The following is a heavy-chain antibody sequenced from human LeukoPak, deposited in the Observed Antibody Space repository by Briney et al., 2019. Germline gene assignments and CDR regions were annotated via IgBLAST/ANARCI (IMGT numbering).Heavy chain of an antibody. CDR1: GFTFSSYA. Sequence: GGSLRLSCAASGFTFSSYAMSWVRQAPGKGLEWVSAISGSGGSTYYADSVKGRFTISRDNSKNTQYLQMNSLRAEDTAVYYCAKGPTANVSAPFGLWGQGTLVTVSS. CDR3: AKGPTANVSAPFGL. CDR2: ISGSGGST. J-gene: IGHJ4*02. V-gene: IGHV3-23*01. D-gene: IGHD2-8*01.